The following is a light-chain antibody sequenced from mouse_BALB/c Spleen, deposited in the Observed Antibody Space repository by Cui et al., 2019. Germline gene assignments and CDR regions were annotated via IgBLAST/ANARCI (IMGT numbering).Light chain of an antibody. CDR2: DTS. V-gene: IGKV4-55*01. CDR3: QQWSSYPLT. Sequence: QIFLTQSPAIMSASPGEKVTMTCSASSSVSYMYWYQQKPGSSPRLLIYDTSNLASGVPVRFSGSGSGTSYSLTISRMEAEDAATYYCQQWSSYPLTFGAGTKLELK. J-gene: IGKJ5*01. CDR1: SSVSY.